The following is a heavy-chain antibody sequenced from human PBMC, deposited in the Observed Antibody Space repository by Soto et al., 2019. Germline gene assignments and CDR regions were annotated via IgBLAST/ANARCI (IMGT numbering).Heavy chain of an antibody. CDR1: GGTFSSYA. CDR3: ATPFYRRLGSSFDI. D-gene: IGHD1-26*01. Sequence: GASVKVSCTASGGTFSSYAISWVRQAPGQGLEWMGGIIPIFGTANYAQKFQGRVTITADESTSTAYMELSSLRSEDTAVYYCATPFYRRLGSSFDIWGQGTMVTVSS. V-gene: IGHV1-69*13. J-gene: IGHJ3*02. CDR2: IIPIFGTA.